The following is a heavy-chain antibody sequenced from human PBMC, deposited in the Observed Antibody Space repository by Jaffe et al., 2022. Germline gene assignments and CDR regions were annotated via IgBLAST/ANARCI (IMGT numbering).Heavy chain of an antibody. V-gene: IGHV3-9*01. D-gene: IGHD3-10*01. CDR2: ISWNSGSI. CDR1: GFTFDDYA. CDR3: AKDLKDYYGSGSGGFDY. J-gene: IGHJ4*02. Sequence: EVQLVESGGGLVQPGRSLRLSCAASGFTFDDYAMHWVRQAPGKGLEWVSGISWNSGSIGYADSVKGRFTISRDNAKNSLYLQMNSLRAEDTALYYCAKDLKDYYGSGSGGFDYWGQGTLVTVSS.